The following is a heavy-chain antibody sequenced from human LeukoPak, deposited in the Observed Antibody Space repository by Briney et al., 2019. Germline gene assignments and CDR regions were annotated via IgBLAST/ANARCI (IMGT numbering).Heavy chain of an antibody. CDR2: MNPNSGNT. J-gene: IGHJ4*02. CDR3: ARDIGYGSSGWNFDY. CDR1: GYTFTSYD. Sequence: VASVKVSCKASGYTFTSYDINWERQATGQGLEWMGWMNPNSGNTGYAQKFQGRVTITRNTSISTAYMELSSLRSEDTAVYYCARDIGYGSSGWNFDYWGQGTLVTVSS. D-gene: IGHD6-19*01. V-gene: IGHV1-8*03.